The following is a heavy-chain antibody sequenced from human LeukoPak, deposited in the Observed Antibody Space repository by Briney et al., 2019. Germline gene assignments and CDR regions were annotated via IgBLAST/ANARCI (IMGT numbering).Heavy chain of an antibody. CDR3: ARECRGSDCLYI. Sequence: PGGSLRLSCAASRFTFNMYCRSWVRQAPGEGLQWVANIKQDGSAKYYVDSVKGRFTISRDNAKNSLYLQLNSLRVEDTGVYYCARECRGSDCLYIWGPGTLVIVSS. V-gene: IGHV3-7*04. D-gene: IGHD2-21*02. J-gene: IGHJ4*02. CDR1: RFTFNMYC. CDR2: IKQDGSAK.